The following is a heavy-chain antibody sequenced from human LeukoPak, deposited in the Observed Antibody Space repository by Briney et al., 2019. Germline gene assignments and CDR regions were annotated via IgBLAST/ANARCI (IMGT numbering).Heavy chain of an antibody. CDR3: ARDHKWGFDI. J-gene: IGHJ3*02. Sequence: PGGSLRLSCAASGFNFNIYAMNWIRQAPGKGLEWVAYINGESTWIYYADSVKGRFTISRDSAKNSVYLQMNSLRDEDTAVYFCARDHKWGFDIWGQGTMVTASS. D-gene: IGHD2-8*01. CDR2: INGESTWI. CDR1: GFNFNIYA. V-gene: IGHV3-48*02.